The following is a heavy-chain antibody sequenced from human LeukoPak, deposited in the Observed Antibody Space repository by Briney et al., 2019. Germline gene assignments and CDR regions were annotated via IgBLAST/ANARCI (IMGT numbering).Heavy chain of an antibody. CDR1: GYTFTSYG. CDR3: ARSSMGLWFGELYDY. J-gene: IGHJ4*02. V-gene: IGHV1-18*01. D-gene: IGHD3-10*01. Sequence: ASVKVSCKASGYTFTSYGISWVRQAPGQGLEWMGWISAYNGNTNYAQKLQGRVTMTTDTSTSTAYMELRSLRSDDTAVYYCARSSMGLWFGELYDYWGQGTLVTVSS. CDR2: ISAYNGNT.